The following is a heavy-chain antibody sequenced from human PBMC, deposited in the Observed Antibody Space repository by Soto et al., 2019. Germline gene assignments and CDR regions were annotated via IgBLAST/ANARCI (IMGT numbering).Heavy chain of an antibody. CDR2: IWYDGSNK. Sequence: PGGSLRLSCAASGFTFSSYGMHWVRQAPGKGLEWVAVIWYDGSNKYYADSVKGRFTISRDNSKNTLYLQMNSLRAEDTAVYYRARMTMVRGVKRTNDAFDIWGQGTMVTVSS. J-gene: IGHJ3*02. V-gene: IGHV3-33*01. CDR3: ARMTMVRGVKRTNDAFDI. CDR1: GFTFSSYG. D-gene: IGHD3-10*01.